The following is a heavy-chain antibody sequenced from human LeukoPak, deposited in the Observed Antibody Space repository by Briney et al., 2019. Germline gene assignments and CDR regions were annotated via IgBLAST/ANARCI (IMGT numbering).Heavy chain of an antibody. CDR2: INPNSGGT. CDR3: ARDMRAAAGTWPPKD. D-gene: IGHD6-13*01. J-gene: IGHJ4*02. V-gene: IGHV1-2*02. CDR1: GYTLPGYY. Sequence: ASVKVSCKASGYTLPGYYMHWVRQAPGQGLEWMGWINPNSGGTNYAQKFQGRVTMTRDTSISTAYMELSRLRSDETAVYYCARDMRAAAGTWPPKDWGQGTLVTVSS.